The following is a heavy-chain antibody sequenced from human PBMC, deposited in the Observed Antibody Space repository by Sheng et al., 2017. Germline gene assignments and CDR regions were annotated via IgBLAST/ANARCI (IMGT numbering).Heavy chain of an antibody. Sequence: EVQLMESGGGLVQPGGSLRLSCEVSGFTFSDYEMNWVRQAPGKGLEWVSYISDSGRTRHYRDSVKGRFTISRDNAKNSLYLQMSSLRAEDTAVYYCARDPERYSGSDLGIDYWGQGTLVLVSS. CDR3: ARDPERYSGSDLGIDY. V-gene: IGHV3-48*03. J-gene: IGHJ4*02. CDR2: ISDSGRTR. CDR1: GFTFSDYE. D-gene: IGHD5-12*01.